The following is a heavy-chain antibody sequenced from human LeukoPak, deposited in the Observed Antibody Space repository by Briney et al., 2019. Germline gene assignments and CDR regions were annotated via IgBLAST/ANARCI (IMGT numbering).Heavy chain of an antibody. CDR1: GYTFTGYY. J-gene: IGHJ4*02. D-gene: IGHD6-13*01. CDR2: INPNSGGT. V-gene: IGHV1-2*02. Sequence: ASVKVSCKASGYTFTGYYMHWVRQAPGQGLEWMGWINPNSGGTNYAQKFQGRVTMTRDTSISTAYMELSRLTSDDTAVYYCARVVSSSWSEAFDYWGQGTLVTVSS. CDR3: ARVVSSSWSEAFDY.